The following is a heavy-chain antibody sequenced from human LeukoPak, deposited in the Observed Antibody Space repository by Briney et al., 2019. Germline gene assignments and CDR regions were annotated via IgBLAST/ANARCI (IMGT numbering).Heavy chain of an antibody. Sequence: ASVKVSCKASGYTFTGYYMHWVRQAPGQGLEWMGWINPNSGGTSYAQKFQGRVTMTRDTSISTAYMELSRLRSDDTAVYYCARGEHIVVVTATSDYWGQGTLVTVSS. J-gene: IGHJ4*02. V-gene: IGHV1-2*02. CDR3: ARGEHIVVVTATSDY. D-gene: IGHD2-21*02. CDR1: GYTFTGYY. CDR2: INPNSGGT.